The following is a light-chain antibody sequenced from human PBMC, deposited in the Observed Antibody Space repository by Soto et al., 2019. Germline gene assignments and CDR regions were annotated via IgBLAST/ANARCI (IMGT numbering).Light chain of an antibody. CDR1: QSLRHRNGYNY. V-gene: IGKV2-28*01. CDR3: MQALQTRT. CDR2: LGS. J-gene: IGKJ1*01. Sequence: DIVMTQSPLSLPVTPGEPASISCRPGQSLRHRNGYNYLDWYLQKPGQSPQLLIYLGSYRASGVPDRFSGSGSGTDFTLKISRVEAEDVGVYYCMQALQTRTFGQGTKVEI.